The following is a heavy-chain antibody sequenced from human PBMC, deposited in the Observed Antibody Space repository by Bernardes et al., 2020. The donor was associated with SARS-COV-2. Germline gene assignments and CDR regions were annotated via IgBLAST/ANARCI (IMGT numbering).Heavy chain of an antibody. J-gene: IGHJ6*02. CDR2: ISFNSGSI. CDR1: GFTFGDYA. D-gene: IGHD2-2*02. CDR3: AKDGGPAIETIGREYYYYGMDV. V-gene: IGHV3-9*01. Sequence: GGSLRLSCAASGFTFGDYAMHWVRQAPGKGLEWVSSISFNSGSIGYADSVKGRFTISRDKAKNSLYLQMNSLRAEDTALYYCAKDGGPAIETIGREYYYYGMDVWGQGTTVTVSS.